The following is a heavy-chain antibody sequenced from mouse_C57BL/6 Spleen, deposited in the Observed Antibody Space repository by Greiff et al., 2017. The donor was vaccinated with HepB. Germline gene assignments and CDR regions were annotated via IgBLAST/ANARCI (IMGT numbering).Heavy chain of an antibody. D-gene: IGHD1-1*01. V-gene: IGHV2-6*01. Sequence: QVQLKQSGPGLVAPSQSLSITCTVSGFSLTSYGVDWVRQSPGKGLEWLGVIWGVGSTNYNSALKSRLSISKDNSKSQVFLKMNSLQTDDTAMYYCASCATVGRFAYWGQGTLVTVSA. CDR1: GFSLTSYG. CDR3: ASCATVGRFAY. CDR2: IWGVGST. J-gene: IGHJ3*01.